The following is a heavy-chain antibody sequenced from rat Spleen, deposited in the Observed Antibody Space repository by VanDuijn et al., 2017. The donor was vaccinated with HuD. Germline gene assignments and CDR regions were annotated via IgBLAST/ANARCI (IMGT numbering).Heavy chain of an antibody. CDR3: ARQNYYDGSYYSYVMDA. Sequence: EVQLVESGGGLVQPERSMKLSCAASGFTFTNYNMAWVRQAPKKGLEGVATTSYDGSTTNYRGSVKGRFTISRDNAKSTLYLQMDSLRSEDTATYYCARQNYYDGSYYSYVMDAWGQGASVTVSS. CDR1: GFTFTNYN. V-gene: IGHV5-7*01. D-gene: IGHD1-12*02. CDR2: TSYDGSTT. J-gene: IGHJ4*01.